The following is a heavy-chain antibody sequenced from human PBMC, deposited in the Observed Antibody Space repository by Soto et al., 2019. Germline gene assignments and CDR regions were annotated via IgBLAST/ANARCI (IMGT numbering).Heavy chain of an antibody. D-gene: IGHD5-18*01. CDR2: IYYSGST. CDR3: ARGRGYSYGRDFDY. CDR1: GGSISSGDYY. V-gene: IGHV4-31*03. Sequence: SETLSLTCTVSGGSISSGDYYWTWIRQHPGKGLEWIGYIYYSGSTKHNPSLKSRITISVDTSKNQFSLKLSSVTAADTAVYYCARGRGYSYGRDFDYWGQGTLVTVSS. J-gene: IGHJ4*02.